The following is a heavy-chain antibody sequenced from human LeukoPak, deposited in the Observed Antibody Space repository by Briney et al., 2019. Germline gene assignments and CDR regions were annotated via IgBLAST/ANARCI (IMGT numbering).Heavy chain of an antibody. CDR3: ARGVSSGYYGGGYYYMDV. J-gene: IGHJ6*03. Sequence: TLSLTCTVSGGSISSSSYYWGWIRQPPGKGLEWIGSIYYSGSTYYNPSLKSRVTISVDTSKNQFSLKLTSATAADTAVYYCARGVSSGYYGGGYYYMDVWGKGTTVTISS. D-gene: IGHD3-22*01. CDR2: IYYSGST. CDR1: GGSISSSSYY. V-gene: IGHV4-39*07.